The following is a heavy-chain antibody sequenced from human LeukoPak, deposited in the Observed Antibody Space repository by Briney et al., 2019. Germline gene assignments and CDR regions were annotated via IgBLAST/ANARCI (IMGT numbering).Heavy chain of an antibody. V-gene: IGHV4-59*01. J-gene: IGHJ4*02. CDR2: IYYSGST. Sequence: PSETLSLTCTVSGGSISSYYWSWIRQPPGKGLEWIGYIYYSGSTNYNPSLKSRVTISLDTSKNQFSLRLSSVTAADTAVYYCARLRRSRLAEFDYWGQGTLVTVSS. CDR3: ARLRRSRLAEFDY. CDR1: GGSISSYY. D-gene: IGHD3-3*02.